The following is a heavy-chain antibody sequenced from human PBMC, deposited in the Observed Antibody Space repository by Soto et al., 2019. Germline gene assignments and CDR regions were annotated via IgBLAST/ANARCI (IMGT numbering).Heavy chain of an antibody. Sequence: EVQLLESGGGLVQPGGSLRLSCAASGFTFSSYAMSWVRQAPGKGLEWVTAISGSGGSTYYADSVKGRFTISRDNSKNTLYVHMGGLSAEDTGGNCSAKDVRLPLAGELGYWGQGTRVPVSS. J-gene: IGHJ4*02. CDR1: GFTFSSYA. D-gene: IGHD6-19*01. V-gene: IGHV3-23*01. CDR2: ISGSGGST. CDR3: AKDVRLPLAGELGY.